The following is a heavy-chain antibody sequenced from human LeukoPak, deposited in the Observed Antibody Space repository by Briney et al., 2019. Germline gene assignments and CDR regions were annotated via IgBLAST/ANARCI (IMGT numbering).Heavy chain of an antibody. CDR3: ARSSNIAVAGTSFDY. D-gene: IGHD6-19*01. Sequence: GESLKISCKGSGYSFISYWIGWVRQMPGKGLEWMGIIYPGDSDTRYSPSFQGQFTISADKSISTAYLQWSSLKASDTAMYYCARSSNIAVAGTSFDYWGQGTLVTISS. V-gene: IGHV5-51*01. J-gene: IGHJ4*02. CDR2: IYPGDSDT. CDR1: GYSFISYW.